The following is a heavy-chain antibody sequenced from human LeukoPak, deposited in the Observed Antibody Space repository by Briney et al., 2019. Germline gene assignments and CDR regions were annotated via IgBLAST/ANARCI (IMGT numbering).Heavy chain of an antibody. J-gene: IGHJ3*02. D-gene: IGHD3-10*01. V-gene: IGHV4-30-4*01. CDR2: IYYSGST. CDR1: GGSVSSGDYY. CDR3: ARGITRRRTFDI. Sequence: KSSQTLSLTCTVSGGSVSSGDYYWSWIRQPPGKGLEWIGYIYYSGSTYYSPSLKSRITISVDTSKNQFSLKLSSVTAADTALYYCARGITRRRTFDIWGQGTMVTVSS.